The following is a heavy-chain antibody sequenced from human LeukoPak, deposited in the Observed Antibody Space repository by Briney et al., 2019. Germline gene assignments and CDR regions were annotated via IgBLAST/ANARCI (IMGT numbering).Heavy chain of an antibody. D-gene: IGHD2-2*01. V-gene: IGHV3-48*04. Sequence: GGSLRLSCAASGFTFSSYSMNWVRQAPGKGLEWVSYISSGSTIYYADSVKGRFTISRDNAKNSLYLQMNSLRAEDTAVYYCAREDIVVVPAAYFGGYSYGMDVWGKGTTVTVSS. CDR3: AREDIVVVPAAYFGGYSYGMDV. CDR2: ISSGSTI. CDR1: GFTFSSYS. J-gene: IGHJ6*04.